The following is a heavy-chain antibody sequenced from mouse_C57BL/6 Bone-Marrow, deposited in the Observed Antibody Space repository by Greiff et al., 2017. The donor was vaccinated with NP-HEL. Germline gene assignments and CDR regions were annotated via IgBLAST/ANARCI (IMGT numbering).Heavy chain of an antibody. J-gene: IGHJ3*01. CDR3: TTRGNYCSSPFAY. Sequence: VQLKQSGAELARPGASVKLSCTASGFNIKDYYMHWVKQRPEQGLEWIGRIDPEDGDTEYAPKFQGKATMTADTSSNTAYLQLSSLTSEDTSVYYCTTRGNYCSSPFAYWGQGTLVTVSA. CDR2: IDPEDGDT. D-gene: IGHD1-1*01. V-gene: IGHV14-1*01. CDR1: GFNIKDYY.